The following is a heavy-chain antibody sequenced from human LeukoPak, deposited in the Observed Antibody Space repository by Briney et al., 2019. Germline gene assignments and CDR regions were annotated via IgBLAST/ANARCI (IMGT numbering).Heavy chain of an antibody. J-gene: IGHJ6*04. CDR1: GYSISSGYH. CDR2: IYHFGST. CDR3: VRGEIHSGYDLDV. D-gene: IGHD1-26*01. Sequence: SETLSLTCTVAGYSISSGYHWGWIRQTPGKGLEWIGSIYHFGSTFNNPSLKSRVTMSVDTSKNQFSLKLTSVTAADTAVYYCVRGEIHSGYDLDVWGKGTTVTVSS. V-gene: IGHV4-38-2*02.